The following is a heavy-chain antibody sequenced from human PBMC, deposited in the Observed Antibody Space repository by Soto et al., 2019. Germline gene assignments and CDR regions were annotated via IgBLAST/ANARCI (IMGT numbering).Heavy chain of an antibody. CDR3: ARVYADCFDF. CDR1: GGSISSYY. D-gene: IGHD4-17*01. CDR2: IYYSGST. Sequence: SETLSLTCTVSGGSISSYYWSWIRQPPGKGLEWIGYIYYSGSTNYNPSLKSRVTISVDTSKNQFSLKLSSVTAADTAVYYCARVYADCFDFCGPATLVTVSS. J-gene: IGHJ4*02. V-gene: IGHV4-59*01.